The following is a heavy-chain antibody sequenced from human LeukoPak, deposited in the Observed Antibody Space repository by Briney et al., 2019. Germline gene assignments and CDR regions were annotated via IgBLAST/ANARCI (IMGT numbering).Heavy chain of an antibody. CDR3: ARVLGGHFGL. Sequence: GGSLRLSCAASGFTFSSYEMNWVRQAPGKGLEWVSHISSSGSSTYYAGSVKGRFTISRDKAKSSLYLQMNSLRAEDTAVYYCARVLGGHFGLWGRGTLVTVSS. CDR1: GFTFSSYE. V-gene: IGHV3-48*03. CDR2: ISSSGSST. J-gene: IGHJ2*01. D-gene: IGHD6-6*01.